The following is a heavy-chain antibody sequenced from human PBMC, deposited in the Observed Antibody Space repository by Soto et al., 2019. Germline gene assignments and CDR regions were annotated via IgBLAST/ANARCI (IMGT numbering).Heavy chain of an antibody. J-gene: IGHJ1*01. CDR3: ARDRFTNGVCYAPSDD. CDR1: GFIFSTYA. Sequence: EVKLVESGGGLVQPGGSLRLSCATSGFIFSTYAMHWVRQAPGKGLEYVSAISSNGRSTYYANSVKGRFTISRDNSKNTLYLQMDSLRAEDMAVYYCARDRFTNGVCYAPSDDWGQGTLVTVSS. D-gene: IGHD2-8*01. V-gene: IGHV3-64*01. CDR2: ISSNGRST.